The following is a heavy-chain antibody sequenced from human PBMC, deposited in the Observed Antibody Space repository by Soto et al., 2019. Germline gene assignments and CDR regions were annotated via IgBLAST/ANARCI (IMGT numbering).Heavy chain of an antibody. J-gene: IGHJ4*02. D-gene: IGHD3-3*01. CDR2: IYYSGST. Sequence: SETLSLNCTVSGGSISSGDYYWSWIRQPPGKGLEWIGYIYYSGSTYYNPSLKSRVTISVDTSKNQFSLKLSSVTAADTAVYYCVRFWPSPYSDAFTDYTDAFDYWGQGTLVTVS. CDR3: VRFWPSPYSDAFTDYTDAFDY. V-gene: IGHV4-30-4*01. CDR1: GGSISSGDYY.